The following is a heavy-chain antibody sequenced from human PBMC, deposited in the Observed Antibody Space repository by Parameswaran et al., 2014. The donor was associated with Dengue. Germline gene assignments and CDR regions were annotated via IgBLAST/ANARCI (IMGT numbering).Heavy chain of an antibody. V-gene: IGHV3-7*01. CDR2: IKQDGGEK. J-gene: IGHJ5*01. CDR3: ARSTYFYGSGRRSLWFDS. D-gene: IGHD3-10*01. Sequence: RWIRQPPGKGLEWVASIKQDGGEKNFVDSVKGRFTMSRDNAKNSLYLQMNTLRAEDTAVYYCARSTYFYGSGRRSLWFDSWGQGNLVTVSS.